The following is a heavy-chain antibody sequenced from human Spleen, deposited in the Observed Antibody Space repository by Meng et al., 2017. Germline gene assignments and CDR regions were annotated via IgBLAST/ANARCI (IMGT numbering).Heavy chain of an antibody. D-gene: IGHD1-26*01. Sequence: ASVKVSCKVSGYTLTELSMHWVRQAPGKGLEWMGGFDPEDGETIYAQKFRGRVTMTEATSTDTAYMGLSSLRSEDTAVYYCATNRKWELRIKINIENWGQGTLVTVSS. CDR2: FDPEDGET. J-gene: IGHJ4*02. CDR3: ATNRKWELRIKINIEN. V-gene: IGHV1-24*01. CDR1: GYTLTELS.